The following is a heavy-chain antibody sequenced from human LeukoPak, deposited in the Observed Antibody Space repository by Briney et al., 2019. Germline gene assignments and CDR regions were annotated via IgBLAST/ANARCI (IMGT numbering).Heavy chain of an antibody. J-gene: IGHJ3*01. D-gene: IGHD2-8*01. CDR3: AKAVYVNWFDAFDL. CDR2: TSGSGSST. V-gene: IGHV3-23*01. CDR1: GFTFSSYG. Sequence: GGTLRLSCAASGFTFSSYGMSWVRQAPGKGLEWVSGTSGSGSSTYYADSVKGRFTISRDNSKNTVYLQMNSLRAEDTAVYYCAKAVYVNWFDAFDLWGQGSMVTVSS.